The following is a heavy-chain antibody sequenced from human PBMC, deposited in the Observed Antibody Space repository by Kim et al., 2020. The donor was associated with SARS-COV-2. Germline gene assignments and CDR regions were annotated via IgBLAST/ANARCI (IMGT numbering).Heavy chain of an antibody. V-gene: IGHV3-23*01. J-gene: IGHJ4*02. CDR1: GFTFSSYA. CDR3: AKRAGGVRGVNSPLPLGY. Sequence: GGSLRLSCAASGFTFSSYAMSWVRQAPGKGLEWVSAISGSGGSTYYADSVKGRFTISRDNSKNTLYLQMNSLRAEDTAVYYCAKRAGGVRGVNSPLPLGYWGQGTLVTVSS. D-gene: IGHD3-10*01. CDR2: ISGSGGST.